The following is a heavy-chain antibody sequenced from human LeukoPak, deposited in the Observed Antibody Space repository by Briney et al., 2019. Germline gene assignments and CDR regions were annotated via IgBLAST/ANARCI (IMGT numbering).Heavy chain of an antibody. CDR1: GSSFSSYG. CDR3: AKEYDDYSNEYYFDY. D-gene: IGHD4-11*01. Sequence: GGSLRLSCAASGSSFSSYGMHWVRQAPGKGLEWVAFIRYDGSNKYYADSAKGRFTISRDNSKNTLYLQMNSLRAEDTAVYYCAKEYDDYSNEYYFDYWGQGTLVTVSS. J-gene: IGHJ4*02. CDR2: IRYDGSNK. V-gene: IGHV3-30*02.